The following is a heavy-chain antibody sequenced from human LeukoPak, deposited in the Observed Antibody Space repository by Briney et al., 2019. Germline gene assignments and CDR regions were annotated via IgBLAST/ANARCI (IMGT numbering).Heavy chain of an antibody. CDR1: GYTFTSYD. V-gene: IGHV1-8*01. CDR3: ARDSPARGDPPPH. D-gene: IGHD3-10*01. J-gene: IGHJ1*01. Sequence: ASVKVSCKAAGYTFTSYDVNWVRQATGQGLEWMGWMNPNSGNTGYAQKFQGRVTMTRHTSISTAYMELSSLRSEDTAVYYCARDSPARGDPPPHWGQGTLVTVST. CDR2: MNPNSGNT.